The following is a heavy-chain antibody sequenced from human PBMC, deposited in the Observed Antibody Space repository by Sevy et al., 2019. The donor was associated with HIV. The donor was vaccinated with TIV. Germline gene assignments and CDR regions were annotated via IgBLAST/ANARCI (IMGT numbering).Heavy chain of an antibody. V-gene: IGHV3-48*03. J-gene: IGHJ4*02. D-gene: IGHD4-17*01. CDR1: GFPFSSYE. CDR3: ARDLPPSATTVAHFDC. CDR2: ITNSGTTK. Sequence: GGSLRLSCTASGFPFSSYEMNRVRQAPGKGLEWVSYITNSGTTKYYSDSVRGRFTISRDNARNSLHLQMNSLRAEETAVYYCARDLPPSATTVAHFDCWGQGTLVTVSS.